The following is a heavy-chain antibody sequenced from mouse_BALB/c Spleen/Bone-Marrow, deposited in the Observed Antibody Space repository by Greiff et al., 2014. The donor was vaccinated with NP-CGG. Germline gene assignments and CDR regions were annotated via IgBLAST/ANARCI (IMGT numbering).Heavy chain of an antibody. Sequence: VQLHQSVAELVKPGASVKFSFPSSGSHIKDTYMHWVKQRPEQGLEWIGRIDPANGNTKYDPKFQGKATITADTSSNTAYLQLSSLTSEDTAVYYCASYVYGYYFDYWGQGTPLTVSS. D-gene: IGHD2-2*01. CDR2: IDPANGNT. V-gene: IGHV14-3*02. CDR3: ASYVYGYYFDY. CDR1: GSHIKDTY. J-gene: IGHJ2*01.